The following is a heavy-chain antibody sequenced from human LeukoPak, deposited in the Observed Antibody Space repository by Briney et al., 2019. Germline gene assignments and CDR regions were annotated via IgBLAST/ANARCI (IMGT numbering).Heavy chain of an antibody. D-gene: IGHD3-9*01. Sequence: KAGESLKISCKGSGYSFTSYWIGWVRQMPGKGLEWMGIIYPGDSDTRYSPSFQGQVTISADKSISTAYLQWSSLKASDTAMYYCARTLLYYDILTRARDSFYFDYWGQGTLVTVSS. V-gene: IGHV5-51*01. CDR3: ARTLLYYDILTRARDSFYFDY. CDR1: GYSFTSYW. CDR2: IYPGDSDT. J-gene: IGHJ4*02.